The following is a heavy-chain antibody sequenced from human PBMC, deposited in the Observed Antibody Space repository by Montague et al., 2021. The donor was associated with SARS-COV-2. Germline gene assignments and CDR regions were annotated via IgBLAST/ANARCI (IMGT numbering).Heavy chain of an antibody. CDR3: AREKTRITIFGAPRGYMDV. D-gene: IGHD3-3*01. Sequence: SLRLSCAASGFTFSGYEMNWVRQAPGKGLEWVSYISSSGSTIYYADSVKGRFTISRDNAKNSLYLQMYSLRAEDTAVYYCAREKTRITIFGAPRGYMDVWGKGTTGTVSS. V-gene: IGHV3-48*03. CDR1: GFTFSGYE. J-gene: IGHJ6*03. CDR2: ISSSGSTI.